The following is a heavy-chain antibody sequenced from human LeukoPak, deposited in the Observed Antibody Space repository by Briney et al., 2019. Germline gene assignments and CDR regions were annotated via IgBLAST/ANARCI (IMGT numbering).Heavy chain of an antibody. CDR2: ISGSGGST. J-gene: IGHJ3*02. CDR3: ARGGSPPEVLGDAFDI. Sequence: GGSLRLSCAASGFTFSSYAMSWVRQAPGKGLEWVSVISGSGGSTYYADSVKGRITISRDNAKNTLYLQMNSLRAEDTAVYYCARGGSPPEVLGDAFDIWGQGTMVTVSS. V-gene: IGHV3-23*01. D-gene: IGHD1-26*01. CDR1: GFTFSSYA.